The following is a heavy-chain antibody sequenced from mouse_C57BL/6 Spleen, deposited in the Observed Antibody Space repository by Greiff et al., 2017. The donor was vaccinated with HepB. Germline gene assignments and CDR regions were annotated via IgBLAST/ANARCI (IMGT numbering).Heavy chain of an antibody. V-gene: IGHV5-6*01. CDR1: GFTFSSYG. J-gene: IGHJ2*01. D-gene: IGHD1-2*01. CDR2: ISSGGSYT. CDR3: ARHGITTAPFYYFDY. Sequence: DVHLVESGGDLVKPGGSLKLSCAASGFTFSSYGMSWVRQTPDKRLEWVATISSGGSYTYYPDRVKGRFTISRDNAKNTLYLQMSSLKSEDTAMYYCARHGITTAPFYYFDYWGQGTTLTVSS.